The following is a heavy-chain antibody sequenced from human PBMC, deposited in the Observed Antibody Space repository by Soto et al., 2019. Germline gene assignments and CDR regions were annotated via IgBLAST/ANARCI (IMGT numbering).Heavy chain of an antibody. D-gene: IGHD2-15*01. J-gene: IGHJ4*02. CDR3: AKDRDCSGGSCYSGDY. CDR1: GFTCSSCA. CDR2: ISGSGGST. V-gene: IGHV3-23*01. Sequence: GSLRLSCAASGFTCSSCAMSWVRQAPGKGLEWVSAISGSGGSTYYADSVKGRFTISRGNSKNTLYLQMNSLRAEDTAVYYCAKDRDCSGGSCYSGDYWGQGNLVTVYS.